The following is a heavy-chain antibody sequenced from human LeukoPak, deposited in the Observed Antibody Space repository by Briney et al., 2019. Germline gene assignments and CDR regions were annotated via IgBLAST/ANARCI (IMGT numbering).Heavy chain of an antibody. CDR2: IYNGGDT. CDR3: AGGPSRMTTNY. V-gene: IGHV3-53*01. D-gene: IGHD5-24*01. Sequence: GGSLRLSRAASGFTVSNNYMSWVRQAPGKGLEWVSIIYNGGDTYYADSVKGRFTISRDNSKNTLYLQMNSLRAEDTAVYYCAGGPSRMTTNYWGQGTLVTVSS. J-gene: IGHJ4*02. CDR1: GFTVSNNY.